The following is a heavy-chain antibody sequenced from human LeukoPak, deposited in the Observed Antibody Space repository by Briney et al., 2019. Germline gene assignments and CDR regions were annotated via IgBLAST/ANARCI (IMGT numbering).Heavy chain of an antibody. D-gene: IGHD6-19*01. V-gene: IGHV3-23*01. CDR1: GFNFSSFG. CDR3: AKGTSSLNYDAFDI. J-gene: IGHJ3*02. CDR2: ISFIIST. Sequence: GGSLRLSCAASGFNFSSFGVNWVRRGPGKGLEWVSGISFIISTWSADSVKGRFTISRDNSKNTVYLQMNSLRDDDTAVYYCAKGTSSLNYDAFDIWGQGTLVTVSS.